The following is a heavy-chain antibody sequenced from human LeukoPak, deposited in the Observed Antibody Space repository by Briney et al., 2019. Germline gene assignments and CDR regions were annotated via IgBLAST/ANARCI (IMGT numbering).Heavy chain of an antibody. J-gene: IGHJ2*01. CDR3: ARSLRRYSSSSHWYFDL. CDR2: INHSGST. Sequence: SETLSLTCAVYGGSFSGYYWSWIRQPPGKGLEWIGEINHSGSTNYNPSLKSRVTISVDTSKNQFSLKLSSVIAADTAVYYCARSLRRYSSSSHWYFDLWGRGTLVTVSS. CDR1: GGSFSGYY. V-gene: IGHV4-34*01. D-gene: IGHD6-6*01.